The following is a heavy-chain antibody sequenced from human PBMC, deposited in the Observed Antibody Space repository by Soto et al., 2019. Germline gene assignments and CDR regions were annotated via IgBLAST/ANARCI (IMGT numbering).Heavy chain of an antibody. CDR3: ARNQPQRYCSGGTCRPAYGMDV. D-gene: IGHD2-15*01. Sequence: ETLSLTCTVSGGSISSDSFYWAWIRQPPGKGLEWIGIIYYSGDTYYNPSLAGRLTMSVDTSNQFSLTLRSVTAADTALYYCARNQPQRYCSGGTCRPAYGMDVWGQGTTVTVSS. J-gene: IGHJ6*02. CDR2: IYYSGDT. V-gene: IGHV4-39*01. CDR1: GGSISSDSFY.